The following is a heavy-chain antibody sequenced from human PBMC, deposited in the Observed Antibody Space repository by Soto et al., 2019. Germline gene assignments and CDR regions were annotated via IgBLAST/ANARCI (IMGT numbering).Heavy chain of an antibody. CDR3: ARPPNRERYFDL. J-gene: IGHJ2*01. D-gene: IGHD1-26*01. V-gene: IGHV3-7*02. Sequence: EVQLVESGGGSVQPGGSLTLSCAASGLTFSRHWMSWVRQAPGKGLEWVASIKQDGSEKWYLDSVKGRFTISRDNAENSVYLQMNSLRAEDTAVYYCARPPNRERYFDLWGRGTRFTVSS. CDR1: GLTFSRHW. CDR2: IKQDGSEK.